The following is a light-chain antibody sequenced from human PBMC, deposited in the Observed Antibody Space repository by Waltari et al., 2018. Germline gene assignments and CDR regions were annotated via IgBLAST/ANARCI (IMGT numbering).Light chain of an antibody. CDR1: SSNIGSNT. CDR2: SNN. CDR3: AAWDDSLNGVV. Sequence: QSVLTQPPSASGTPGQRVTISCSGSSSNIGSNTVNWYQQLPGTAPKLLIYSNNQRASGVPDRFSGSKSGTSASLASSGFQSEDEADYYCAAWDDSLNGVVFGGGTKLTVL. J-gene: IGLJ2*01. V-gene: IGLV1-44*01.